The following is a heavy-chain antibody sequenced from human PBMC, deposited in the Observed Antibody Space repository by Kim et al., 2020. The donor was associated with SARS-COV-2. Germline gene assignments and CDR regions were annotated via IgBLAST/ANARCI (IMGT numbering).Heavy chain of an antibody. CDR3: ARSFDNGARCYSM. J-gene: IGHJ4*02. D-gene: IGHD2-15*01. V-gene: IGHV3-74*03. Sequence: YAESVKGRFTISRNNNKNTPYLQMNGLRDEDTAVYYCARSFDNGARCYSMWCQGTLVPVSS.